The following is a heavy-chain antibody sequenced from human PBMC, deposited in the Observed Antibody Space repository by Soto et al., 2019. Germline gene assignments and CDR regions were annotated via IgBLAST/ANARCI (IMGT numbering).Heavy chain of an antibody. CDR2: ISGSGAFT. V-gene: IGHV3-23*01. Sequence: GGSLRLSCAASGFTFSSYAMSWVRQAPGKGLERVSTISGSGAFTYYAASVKGRFTISRDNSKNTLYLQMNSLRAEDTAVYYCANYRXDFWSGYLAYYYYGLDVWGQGTTVTVSS. D-gene: IGHD3-3*01. CDR1: GFTFSSYA. J-gene: IGHJ6*02. CDR3: ANYRXDFWSGYLAYYYYGLDV.